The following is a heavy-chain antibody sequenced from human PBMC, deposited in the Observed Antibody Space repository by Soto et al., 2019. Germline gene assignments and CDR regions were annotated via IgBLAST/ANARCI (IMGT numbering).Heavy chain of an antibody. CDR3: ARDLQYCTNGVCYTQYYGMDV. J-gene: IGHJ6*02. Sequence: GASVKVSCKASGYTFTGYYMHWVRQAPGQGLEWMGWINPNSGGTNYAQKFQGRVTMTRDTSISTAYMELSRLRSDDTAVYYCARDLQYCTNGVCYTQYYGMDVWGQGTTVTVSS. D-gene: IGHD2-8*01. CDR2: INPNSGGT. V-gene: IGHV1-2*02. CDR1: GYTFTGYY.